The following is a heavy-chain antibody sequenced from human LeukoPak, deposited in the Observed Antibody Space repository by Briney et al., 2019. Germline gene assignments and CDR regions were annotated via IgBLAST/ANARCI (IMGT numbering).Heavy chain of an antibody. CDR2: IYPADSDT. V-gene: IGHV5-51*01. CDR1: GYILTNYW. Sequence: EALKISCQVSGYILTNYWIGWVRQMPAKDLESMGSIYPADSDTTYSPSFQGQVSISVDKSVRTVYLHWSRLKASAAAIYYCARQSRDGSNTRGYFFDYWGQGTLVTVSS. J-gene: IGHJ4*02. CDR3: ARQSRDGSNTRGYFFDY. D-gene: IGHD3-10*01.